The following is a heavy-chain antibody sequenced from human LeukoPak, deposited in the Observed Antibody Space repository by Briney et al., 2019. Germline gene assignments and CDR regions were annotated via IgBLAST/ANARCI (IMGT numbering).Heavy chain of an antibody. J-gene: IGHJ4*02. D-gene: IGHD3-9*01. CDR2: INPSGGST. Sequence: ASVKVSCKASGYTFTKYDMNWVRQAPGQGLEWMGIINPSGGSTRYAQKFQGRVTMTRDTSTSTVYMEVSSLRSEDTAVYYCARGGLRYFDWFDYWGQGTLVTVSS. CDR3: ARGGLRYFDWFDY. V-gene: IGHV1-46*01. CDR1: GYTFTKYD.